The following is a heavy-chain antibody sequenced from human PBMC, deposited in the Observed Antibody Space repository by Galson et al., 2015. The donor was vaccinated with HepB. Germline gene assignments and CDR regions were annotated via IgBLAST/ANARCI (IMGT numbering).Heavy chain of an antibody. D-gene: IGHD6-19*01. V-gene: IGHV3-23*01. J-gene: IGHJ4*02. CDR1: GFTFSSYA. Sequence: SLRLSCAASGFTFSSYAMSWVRQAPGKGLEWVSVISGSGTNTDYADSVKGRFTISRDNSKNTLYLQVNSLRAEDTPIYYCAKSGRAYSSGWFPFDSWGQGTLVTVSS. CDR2: ISGSGTNT. CDR3: AKSGRAYSSGWFPFDS.